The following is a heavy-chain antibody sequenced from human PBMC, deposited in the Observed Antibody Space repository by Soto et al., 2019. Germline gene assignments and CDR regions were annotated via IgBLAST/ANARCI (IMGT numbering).Heavy chain of an antibody. V-gene: IGHV3-7*01. Sequence: GGSLRLSCAASGFTFSSYWMTWVRQAPGKGLEWVANIKQDGSEKYYVDSVKGRFTISRDNAKNSLYLQMNSLRADDTAVYYCALQDGPGRGGLDPWGQGTLVTVSS. CDR1: GFTFSSYW. CDR2: IKQDGSEK. D-gene: IGHD3-10*01. J-gene: IGHJ5*02. CDR3: ALQDGPGRGGLDP.